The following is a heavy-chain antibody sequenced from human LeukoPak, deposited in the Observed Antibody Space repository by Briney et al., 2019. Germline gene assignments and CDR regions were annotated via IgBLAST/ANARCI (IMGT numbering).Heavy chain of an antibody. V-gene: IGHV4-34*01. CDR3: ARGNMYYYYMDV. CDR2: INHSGST. CDR1: GGSFSGYY. Sequence: PSETLSLTCAVYGGSFSGYYWSWIRQPPGKGLEWIGEINHSGSTNYNPSLKSRVTISVDTSLKLSSVTAADTAVYYCARGNMYYYYMDVWGKGTTVTVSS. J-gene: IGHJ6*03.